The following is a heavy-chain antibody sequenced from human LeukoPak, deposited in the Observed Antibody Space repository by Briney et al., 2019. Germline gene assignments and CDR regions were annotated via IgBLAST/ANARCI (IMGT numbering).Heavy chain of an antibody. CDR1: GFTFSSYG. D-gene: IGHD3-10*01. V-gene: IGHV3-30*18. CDR2: ISYDGSNK. J-gene: IGHJ4*02. CDR3: AKDSRGRGFDY. Sequence: GGSLRLSCAASGFTFSSYGMHWVRQAPGKELEWVAVISYDGSNKYYADSVKGRFTISRDNSKNTLYLQMNSLRAEDTAVYYCAKDSRGRGFDYWGQGTLVTVSS.